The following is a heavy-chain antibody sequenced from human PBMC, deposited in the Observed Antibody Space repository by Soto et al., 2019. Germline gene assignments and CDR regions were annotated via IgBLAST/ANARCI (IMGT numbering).Heavy chain of an antibody. CDR3: AKGRRRAAAVVSYYYGMDV. D-gene: IGHD6-13*01. CDR2: ISYDGSNK. CDR1: GFTFSSYG. J-gene: IGHJ6*02. V-gene: IGHV3-30*18. Sequence: QVQLVESGGGVVQPGRSLRLSCAASGFTFSSYGMHWVRQAPGKGLEWVAVISYDGSNKYYADPVKGRFTISRDNSKNTLYLQMNSLRAEDKAVYYCAKGRRRAAAVVSYYYGMDVWGQGTTVTVSS.